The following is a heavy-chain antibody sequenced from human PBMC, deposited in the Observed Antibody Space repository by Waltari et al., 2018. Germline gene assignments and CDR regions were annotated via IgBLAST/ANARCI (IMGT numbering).Heavy chain of an antibody. CDR2: IIPILGIA. D-gene: IGHD6-13*01. V-gene: IGHV1-69*02. J-gene: IGHJ4*02. CDR1: GGTFSSYT. Sequence: VQLVQSGAEVKKPGTSVKVSCKASGGTFSSYTISSVRKAPGQGLEWMGRIIPILGIANYAQKFQGRVTITADKSTSTAYMELSSLRSEDTAVYYCARRGEGIAAAGTRDYFDYWGQGTLVTVSS. CDR3: ARRGEGIAAAGTRDYFDY.